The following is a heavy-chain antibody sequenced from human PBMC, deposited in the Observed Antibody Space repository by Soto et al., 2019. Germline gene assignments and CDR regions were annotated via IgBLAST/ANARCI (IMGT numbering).Heavy chain of an antibody. J-gene: IGHJ6*01. Sequence: SLRLSCASSVFTFSDYYMSCIRQSPGKWLEWVSYISSSGSTIYYADSVKGRFTISRDNAKNSLYLQMNSLRAEDTAVYYCARVDTYYYDSSGYYEGYYYYCMDVWGQGTSVIVSS. CDR3: ARVDTYYYDSSGYYEGYYYYCMDV. CDR2: ISSSGSTI. V-gene: IGHV3-11*01. D-gene: IGHD3-22*01. CDR1: VFTFSDYY.